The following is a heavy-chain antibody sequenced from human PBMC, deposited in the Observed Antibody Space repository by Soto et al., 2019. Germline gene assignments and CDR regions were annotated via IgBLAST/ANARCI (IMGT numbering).Heavy chain of an antibody. Sequence: GGSLRLSCAASGFTFSSYAMHWARQAPGKGLEWVAVISYDGSNKYYADSVKGRFTISRDNSKNTLYLQMNSLRAEDTAVYYCAREEAARPAGYYYYGMDVWGQGTTVTVSS. CDR3: AREEAARPAGYYYYGMDV. CDR2: ISYDGSNK. V-gene: IGHV3-30-3*01. D-gene: IGHD6-6*01. J-gene: IGHJ6*02. CDR1: GFTFSSYA.